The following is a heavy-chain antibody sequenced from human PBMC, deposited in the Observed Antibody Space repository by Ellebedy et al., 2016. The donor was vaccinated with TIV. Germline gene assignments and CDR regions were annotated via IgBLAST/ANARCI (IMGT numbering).Heavy chain of an antibody. CDR1: GGTFSSYA. D-gene: IGHD3-10*01. CDR3: ASNYYGSGYYYGMDV. V-gene: IGHV1-69*06. Sequence: SVKVSCXASGGTFSSYAISWVRQAPGQGLEWMGGIIPIFGTANYAQKFQGRVTITADKSTSTAYMELSSLRSEDTAVYYCASNYYGSGYYYGMDVWGQGTTVTVSS. CDR2: IIPIFGTA. J-gene: IGHJ6*02.